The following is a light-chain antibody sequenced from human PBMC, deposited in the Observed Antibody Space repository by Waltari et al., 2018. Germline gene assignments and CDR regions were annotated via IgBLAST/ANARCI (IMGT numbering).Light chain of an antibody. CDR3: QVWDSSSDRV. CDR2: YDS. V-gene: IGLV3-21*04. Sequence: SFVLTQPPSVSVAPGKTARITCRGSHIGRRRVHWYQQKTGPAPALVIFYDSDRPSGIPERFSGSSSGDTATLTITRVEAGDEADYFCQVWDSSSDRVFGGGTKLTVL. CDR1: HIGRRR. J-gene: IGLJ2*01.